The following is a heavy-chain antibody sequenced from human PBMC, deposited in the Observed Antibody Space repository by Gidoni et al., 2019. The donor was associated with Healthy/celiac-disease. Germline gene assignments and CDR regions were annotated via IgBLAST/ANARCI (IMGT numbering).Heavy chain of an antibody. D-gene: IGHD3-10*01. CDR3: ARVVDWYGSGSYTSGGWFDP. V-gene: IGHV7-4-1*02. Sequence: QVQLVQSGSELKKPGASVKVSCKASGYTFTSYAMTWVRQAPGQGLEWMGWINTNTGNPTYAQGFTGRFVFSLDTSVSTAYLQISSLKAEDTAVYYCARVVDWYGSGSYTSGGWFDPWGQGTLVTVSS. J-gene: IGHJ5*02. CDR1: GYTFTSYA. CDR2: INTNTGNP.